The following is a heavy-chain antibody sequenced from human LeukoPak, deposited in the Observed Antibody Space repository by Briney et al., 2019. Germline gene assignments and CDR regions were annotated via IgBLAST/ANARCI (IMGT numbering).Heavy chain of an antibody. J-gene: IGHJ3*02. V-gene: IGHV4-59*01. CDR2: IYYSGST. CDR3: ARARPGPDAFDI. Sequence: PSETLSLTCAVYGGSFSGYYWSWIRQPPGKGLEWIGYIYYSGSTNYNPSLKSRVTISVDTSKNQFSLKLSSVTAADTAVYYCARARPGPDAFDIWGQGTMVTVSS. CDR1: GGSFSGYY.